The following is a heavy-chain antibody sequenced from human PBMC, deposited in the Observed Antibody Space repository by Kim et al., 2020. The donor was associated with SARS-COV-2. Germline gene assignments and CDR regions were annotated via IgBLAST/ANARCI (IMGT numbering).Heavy chain of an antibody. V-gene: IGHV4-34*01. Sequence: SRFTISVDTSKNQFSLKLSSVTAADTAVYYCARGPRYDFWSGYPPPLFDYWGQGTLVTVSS. J-gene: IGHJ4*02. CDR3: ARGPRYDFWSGYPPPLFDY. D-gene: IGHD3-3*01.